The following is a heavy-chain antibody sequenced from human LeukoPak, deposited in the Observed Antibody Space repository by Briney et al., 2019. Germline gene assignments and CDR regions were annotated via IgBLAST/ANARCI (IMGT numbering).Heavy chain of an antibody. V-gene: IGHV1-46*01. Sequence: ASLKLACKASGYSFASYYMHWVRQAPGQGIEWMGIINPSGGSTSYAQKFQGRVTMTRDMSTSTVYMELSSLRSEDTAVYYCARVSVDYYYYYMDVWGKGTTVTVSS. J-gene: IGHJ6*03. CDR3: ARVSVDYYYYYMDV. CDR2: INPSGGST. CDR1: GYSFASYY.